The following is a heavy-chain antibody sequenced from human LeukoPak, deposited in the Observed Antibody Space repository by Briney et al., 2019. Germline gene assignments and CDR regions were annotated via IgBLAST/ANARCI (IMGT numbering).Heavy chain of an antibody. J-gene: IGHJ4*02. D-gene: IGHD5-18*01. CDR2: INGNGAST. CDR1: GFTFSSYA. Sequence: GSLRLSCAASGFTFSSYAMSWVRQAPGKGLEWVSGINGNGASTYYSDSVKGRFTISRDNSKNTLYLQMSTLRAEGTAVYYCAKDQGYSYYYLDYWGQGTLVTVSS. CDR3: AKDQGYSYYYLDY. V-gene: IGHV3-23*01.